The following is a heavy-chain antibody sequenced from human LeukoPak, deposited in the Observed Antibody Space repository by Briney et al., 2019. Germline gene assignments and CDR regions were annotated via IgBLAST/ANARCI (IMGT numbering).Heavy chain of an antibody. J-gene: IGHJ3*02. D-gene: IGHD3-22*01. CDR2: IIPILGIA. CDR3: AVSYYYDSSGFFDAFDI. V-gene: IGHV1-69*04. CDR1: GGTFGSYA. Sequence: SVKVSCKASGGTFGSYAISWVRQAPGQGLEWMGRIIPILGIANYAQKFQGRVTITADKSTSTAYMELSSLRSEDTAVYYCAVSYYYDSSGFFDAFDIWGQGTMVTVSS.